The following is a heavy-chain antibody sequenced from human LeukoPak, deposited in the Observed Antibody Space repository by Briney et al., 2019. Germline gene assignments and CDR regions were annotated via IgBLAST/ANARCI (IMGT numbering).Heavy chain of an antibody. CDR3: AGRRYFESGGDHHFDH. CDR1: GGSMRTNYL. D-gene: IGHD2-21*01. V-gene: IGHV4-39*01. CDR2: FSYTGST. J-gene: IGHJ4*01. Sequence: SETLSHTCTVSGGSMRTNYLWGWIRQPPGKGLEWLGSFSYTGSTDYNPSLRGRVTISVDTSKNQVSLRVSSVTAADTAVYYCAGRRYFESGGDHHFDHWGHGTLVTVSS.